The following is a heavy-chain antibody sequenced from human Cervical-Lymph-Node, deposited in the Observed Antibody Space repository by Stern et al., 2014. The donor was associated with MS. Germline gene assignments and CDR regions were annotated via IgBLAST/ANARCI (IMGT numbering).Heavy chain of an antibody. V-gene: IGHV3-21*01. CDR3: ARGRGGNYRYYFDY. CDR1: GFTFSSYS. J-gene: IGHJ4*02. Sequence: VQLVQSGGGLVKPGGSLRLSCAASGFTFSSYSMNWVRQAPGKGLEWVASISSGGRYIYYADSLKGRFTISRDNAKNSLYLQMNSLRAEDTAVYYCARGRGGNYRYYFDYWGQGTLVTVSS. CDR2: ISSGGRYI. D-gene: IGHD4-23*01.